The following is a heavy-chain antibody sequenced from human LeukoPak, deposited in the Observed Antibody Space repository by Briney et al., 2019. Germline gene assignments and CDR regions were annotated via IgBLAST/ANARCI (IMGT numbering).Heavy chain of an antibody. D-gene: IGHD3-10*01. CDR1: GFTFSSYA. CDR3: ARDRRTMVRGVINYYYYYGMDV. Sequence: GGSLRLSCAASGFTFSSYAMHWVRQAPGKGLEWVAVISYDGSNKYYADSVKGRFTIFRDNSKNTLYLQMNSLRAEDTAVYYCARDRRTMVRGVINYYYYYGMDVWGKGTTVTVSS. V-gene: IGHV3-30*04. CDR2: ISYDGSNK. J-gene: IGHJ6*04.